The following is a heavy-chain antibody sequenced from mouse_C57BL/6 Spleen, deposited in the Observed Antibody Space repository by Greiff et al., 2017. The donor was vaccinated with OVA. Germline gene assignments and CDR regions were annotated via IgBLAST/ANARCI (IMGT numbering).Heavy chain of an antibody. V-gene: IGHV1-76*01. CDR1: GYTFTDYY. CDR2: IYPGSGNT. J-gene: IGHJ1*03. CDR3: ARAAGSSSYWYFDV. Sequence: QVQLKQSGAELVRPGASVKLSCKASGYTFTDYYINWVKQRPGQGLEWIARIYPGSGNTYYNAKFKGKATLTAEKSSSTAYMQLSSLTSEDSAVYFCARAAGSSSYWYFDVWGTGTTVTVSS. D-gene: IGHD1-1*01.